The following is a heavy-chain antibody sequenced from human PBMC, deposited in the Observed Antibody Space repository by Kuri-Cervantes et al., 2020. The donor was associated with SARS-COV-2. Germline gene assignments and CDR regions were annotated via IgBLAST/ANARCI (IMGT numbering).Heavy chain of an antibody. CDR2: IYHSGST. V-gene: IGHV4-39*07. D-gene: IGHD3-16*01. CDR1: GGSISSGGYY. Sequence: GSLRLSCTVSGGSISSGGYYWGWIRQPPGKGLEWIGSIYHSGSTYYNPSLKSRVTISVDTSKNQFSLKLSSVTAADTAVYYCARRTVGHFDLWGRGTLVTVSS. CDR3: ARRTVGHFDL. J-gene: IGHJ2*01.